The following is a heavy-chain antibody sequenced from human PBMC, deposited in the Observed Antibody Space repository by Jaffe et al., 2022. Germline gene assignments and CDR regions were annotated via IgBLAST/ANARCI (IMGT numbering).Heavy chain of an antibody. D-gene: IGHD3-10*01. CDR3: ARDDGAVEMVPYYFDY. CDR1: GFTFSSYE. CDR2: ISSSGSTI. Sequence: EVQLVESGGGLVQPGGSLRLSCAASGFTFSSYEMNWVRQAPGKGLEWVSYISSSGSTIYYADSVKGRFTISRDNAKNSLYLQMNSLRAEDTAVYYCARDDGAVEMVPYYFDYWGQGTLVTVSS. V-gene: IGHV3-48*03. J-gene: IGHJ4*02.